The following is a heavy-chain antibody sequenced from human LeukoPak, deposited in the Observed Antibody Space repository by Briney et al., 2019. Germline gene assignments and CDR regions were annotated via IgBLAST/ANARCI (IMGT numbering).Heavy chain of an antibody. Sequence: SETLSLTCTVSGGSISSYYWRWIRQPPRKGLEWIGYIYYIGSNNYNPSLKSRVPISVDTSKNQFSLKLSSVTAADTAVYYCARTPTTSWDNWFDPWGQGTLVTVSS. CDR1: GGSISSYY. CDR2: IYYIGSN. D-gene: IGHD2/OR15-2a*01. CDR3: ARTPTTSWDNWFDP. J-gene: IGHJ5*02. V-gene: IGHV4-59*01.